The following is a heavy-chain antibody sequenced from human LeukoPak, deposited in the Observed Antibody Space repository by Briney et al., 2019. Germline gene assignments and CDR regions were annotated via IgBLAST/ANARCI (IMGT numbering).Heavy chain of an antibody. D-gene: IGHD3-10*01. CDR3: ARDVVYYGSGRPSNWFDP. Sequence: PSETLSLTCTVSGGSISSYYWSWIRQPPGKGLEWIGYIYYSGSTNYNPSLKSRVTISVDTSKNQFPLKLSSVTAADTAVYYCARDVVYYGSGRPSNWFDPWGQGTLVTVSS. J-gene: IGHJ5*02. CDR1: GGSISSYY. V-gene: IGHV4-59*01. CDR2: IYYSGST.